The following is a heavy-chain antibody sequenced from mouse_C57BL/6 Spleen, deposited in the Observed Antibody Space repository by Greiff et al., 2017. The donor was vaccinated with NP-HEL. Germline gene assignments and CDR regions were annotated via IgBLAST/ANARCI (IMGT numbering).Heavy chain of an antibody. CDR3: AREEGGGYYGSSYYFDY. V-gene: IGHV3-6*01. D-gene: IGHD1-1*01. Sequence: EVQRVESGPGLVKPSQSLSLTCSVTGYSITSGYYWNWIRQFPGNKLEWMGYISYDGSNNYNPSLKNRISITRDTSKNQFFLKLNSVTTEDTATYYCAREEGGGYYGSSYYFDYWGQGTTLTVSS. CDR1: GYSITSGYY. J-gene: IGHJ2*01. CDR2: ISYDGSN.